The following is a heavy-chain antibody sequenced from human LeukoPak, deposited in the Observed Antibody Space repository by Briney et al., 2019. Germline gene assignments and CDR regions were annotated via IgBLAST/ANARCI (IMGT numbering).Heavy chain of an antibody. J-gene: IGHJ3*02. CDR3: ASTYGDYVRRNRSGAFDI. D-gene: IGHD4-17*01. CDR2: IYFSGST. CDR1: GGSISGYY. V-gene: IGHV4-59*12. Sequence: SETLSLTCTVSGGSISGYYWSWIRQPPGKGLEWIGYIYFSGSTNYSPSLKSRVTMSVDTSKNQFSLKLSSVTAADTAVYYCASTYGDYVRRNRSGAFDIWGQGTMVTVSS.